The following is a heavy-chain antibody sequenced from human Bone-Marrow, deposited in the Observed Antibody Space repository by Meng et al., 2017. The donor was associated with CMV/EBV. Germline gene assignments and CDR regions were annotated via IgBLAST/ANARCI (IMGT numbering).Heavy chain of an antibody. Sequence: GSLRLSCTVSGYSISSGYYWGWIRQPPGKGLEWIRSIYHSGSTYYNPSLKSRVTISVDTSKNQFSLKLSSVTAADTAVYYCAREPRSHSYWGQGTLVTVSS. D-gene: IGHD1-14*01. CDR2: IYHSGST. CDR3: AREPRSHSY. V-gene: IGHV4-38-2*02. J-gene: IGHJ4*02. CDR1: GYSISSGYY.